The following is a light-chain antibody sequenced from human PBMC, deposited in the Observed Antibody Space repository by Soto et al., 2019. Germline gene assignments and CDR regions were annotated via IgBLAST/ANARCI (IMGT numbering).Light chain of an antibody. J-gene: IGLJ1*01. V-gene: IGLV1-44*01. CDR3: AAWDDSLNGLYV. CDR1: SSNIGINT. CDR2: TDN. Sequence: QSALTQPPSASGTPGQRVTISCSGSSSNIGINTVNWYQQVPGTAPKLLIYTDNQRPSGVPDRFSGSKSGTSASLAISGLQSEDEDDYYCAAWDDSLNGLYVFGTGTKV.